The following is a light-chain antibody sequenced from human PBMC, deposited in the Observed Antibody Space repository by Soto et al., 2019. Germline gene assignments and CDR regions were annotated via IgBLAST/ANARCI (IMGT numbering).Light chain of an antibody. CDR1: QNVSSKY. CDR2: GAS. J-gene: IGKJ1*01. Sequence: EVVLTQSPGTLSLSPWERATLSCRASQNVSSKYVAWYQQIPGQTPRLLIFGASSRATGIPDRFSGSGSGTDFTLTISRLEPEDFAIYYCQQYGYSRTFGQGTKVDIK. V-gene: IGKV3-20*01. CDR3: QQYGYSRT.